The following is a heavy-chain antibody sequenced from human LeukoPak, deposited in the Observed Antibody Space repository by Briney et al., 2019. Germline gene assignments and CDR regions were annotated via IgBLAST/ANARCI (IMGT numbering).Heavy chain of an antibody. V-gene: IGHV3-11*01. D-gene: IGHD2-2*01. CDR3: ARESYCSSTSCYGGDY. Sequence: PGGSLRLSCAASGFTFSDYYMSWLRRAPGKGLEWVSYISSSGSTIYYADSVKGRFTISRDNAKNSLYLQMNSLRAEDTAVYYCARESYCSSTSCYGGDYWGQGTLVTVSS. CDR1: GFTFSDYY. CDR2: ISSSGSTI. J-gene: IGHJ4*02.